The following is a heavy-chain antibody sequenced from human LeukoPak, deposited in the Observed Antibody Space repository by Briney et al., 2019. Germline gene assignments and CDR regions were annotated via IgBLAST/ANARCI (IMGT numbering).Heavy chain of an antibody. J-gene: IGHJ4*02. CDR3: ARGADHGGSYYPD. Sequence: GGSLRLSCAASGFRFSNSWMYWVRQGPGKGPVWVSRMRTDGTRIEYADSVKGRFTISRDNAKNTLFLQMSSLRVEDTAVYYCARGADHGGSYYPDWGQGTRVTVSS. D-gene: IGHD3-10*01. CDR1: GFRFSNSW. V-gene: IGHV3-74*01. CDR2: MRTDGTRI.